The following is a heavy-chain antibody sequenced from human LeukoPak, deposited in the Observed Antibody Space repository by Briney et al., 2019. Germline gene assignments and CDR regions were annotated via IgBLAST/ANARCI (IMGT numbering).Heavy chain of an antibody. CDR3: AKGGRWDILTGYFDY. CDR1: GFTFSSYA. V-gene: IGHV3-30*02. D-gene: IGHD3-9*01. Sequence: PGGSLRLSCAASGFTFSSYAMHWVRQAPGNGLEWVAFIRYDGRNKYYADSVKGRFTISRDNAKNSLYLQMNSLRAEDTALYYCAKGGRWDILTGYFDYWGQGTLVTVSS. CDR2: IRYDGRNK. J-gene: IGHJ4*02.